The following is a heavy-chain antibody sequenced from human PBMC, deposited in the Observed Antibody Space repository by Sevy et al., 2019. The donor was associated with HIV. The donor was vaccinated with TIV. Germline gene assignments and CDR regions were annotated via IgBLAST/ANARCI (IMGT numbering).Heavy chain of an antibody. Sequence: GGSLRLSCAASGFTFSRYAMNWVRQAPGKGLEWVSGISGSGGSGDKTNYADSVKGRFTISRDDSKNSLYLQLTGLRAEDKAIYYCARKYDSSGYFDYWGQGTLVTVSS. V-gene: IGHV3-23*01. D-gene: IGHD3-22*01. CDR1: GFTFSRYA. CDR2: ISGSGGSGDKT. CDR3: ARKYDSSGYFDY. J-gene: IGHJ4*02.